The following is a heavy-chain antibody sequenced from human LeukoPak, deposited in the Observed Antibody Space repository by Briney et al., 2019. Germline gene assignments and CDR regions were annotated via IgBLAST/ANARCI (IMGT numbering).Heavy chain of an antibody. CDR3: ARDAHYDNSNYRPFDY. CDR1: GGSISSGSYY. Sequence: SETLSLTCTVSGGSISSGSYYWSWIRQPAGKGLEWIGRIYTSGSTNYNPSLKSRVTISVDTSKNQFSLKLSSVTAADTAVYYCARDAHYDNSNYRPFDYWGQGTLVTVSS. V-gene: IGHV4-61*02. D-gene: IGHD4-11*01. J-gene: IGHJ4*02. CDR2: IYTSGST.